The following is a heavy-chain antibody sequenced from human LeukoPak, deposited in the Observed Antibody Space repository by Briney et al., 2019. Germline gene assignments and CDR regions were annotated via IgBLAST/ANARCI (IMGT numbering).Heavy chain of an antibody. V-gene: IGHV3-23*01. J-gene: IGHJ5*02. CDR1: GFTFSSSA. D-gene: IGHD3-16*01. Sequence: GGSLRLSCAASGFTFSSSAMSWVRQASGKGLEWVSAINSGGGSTYYTDSVKGRFTISRDNSKNTLYLQMNSLRAEDTAVYYCARGHRGWFDPWGQGTLVTVSS. CDR2: INSGGGST. CDR3: ARGHRGWFDP.